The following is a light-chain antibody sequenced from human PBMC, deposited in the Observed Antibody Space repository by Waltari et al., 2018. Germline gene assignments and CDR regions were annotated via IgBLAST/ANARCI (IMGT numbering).Light chain of an antibody. CDR1: QSVSSN. V-gene: IGKV3-15*01. J-gene: IGKJ1*01. CDR2: GAS. Sequence: EIVMQQSPATLSVSPGERATLSCRASQSVSSNLAWYQQKPGQAPRLLIYGASTRATGSPARFSGSGSGTEFTLTISSMQSEDFAVYYCQQYNNWPSWTFGQGTKVEIK. CDR3: QQYNNWPSWT.